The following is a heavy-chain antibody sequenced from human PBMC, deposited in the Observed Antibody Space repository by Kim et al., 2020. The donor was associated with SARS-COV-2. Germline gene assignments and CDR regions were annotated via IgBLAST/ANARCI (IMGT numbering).Heavy chain of an antibody. J-gene: IGHJ4*02. CDR2: VNPNGGGT. D-gene: IGHD6-25*01. Sequence: ASVKVSCKASGYTFGDYLIQWVRQAPGQGLEWMGLVNPNGGGTNYLHKFRGRVTMTWDTSISTAYLELGGLTYDDTAIYYCVRERTGGFYDYWGQGVPVTVSS. CDR1: GYTFGDYL. V-gene: IGHV1-2*07. CDR3: VRERTGGFYDY.